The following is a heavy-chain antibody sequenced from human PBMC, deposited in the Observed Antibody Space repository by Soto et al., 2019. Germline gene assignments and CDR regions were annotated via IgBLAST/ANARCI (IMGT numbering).Heavy chain of an antibody. CDR2: VSWNSGAK. CDR1: GFSFGDFV. V-gene: IGHV3-9*01. J-gene: IGHJ4*02. CDR3: AKGVATAVPALDY. D-gene: IGHD2-21*02. Sequence: PGGSLRLSCVASGFSFGDFVMSWIRQRPGKGLEWVSSVSWNSGAKLYADSVKGRFAISRDSAKKSVYLQMNSLRPDDTAFYYCAKGVATAVPALDYWGQGTLVTAPQ.